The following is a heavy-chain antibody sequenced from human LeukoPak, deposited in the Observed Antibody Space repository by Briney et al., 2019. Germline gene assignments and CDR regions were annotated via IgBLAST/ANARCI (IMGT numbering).Heavy chain of an antibody. D-gene: IGHD3-3*01. J-gene: IGHJ4*02. Sequence: PSETLSLTCIVSGDSISTSTYYWGWVRQPPGKGLEWIGTIYYSGTTYYNPSLMSRVTVSVDTTKSQFSLNLTSVTAADTAVYYCARLLPEGQFDYWGQGTLVAVSS. CDR2: IYYSGTT. CDR3: ARLLPEGQFDY. CDR1: GDSISTSTYY. V-gene: IGHV4-39*01.